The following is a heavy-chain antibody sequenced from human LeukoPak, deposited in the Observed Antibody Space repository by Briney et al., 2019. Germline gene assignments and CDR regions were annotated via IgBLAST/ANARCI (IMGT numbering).Heavy chain of an antibody. Sequence: ASVKVSCKVSGYTLTELSMHWVRQAPGKGLEWMGGFDPEDGETIYAQKFQGRVTMTEDTSTDTAYMELSSLRSEDTAVYHCATLGTNYYGTGSYYWFEPWGQGTLVTVSS. CDR3: ATLGTNYYGTGSYYWFEP. D-gene: IGHD3-10*01. V-gene: IGHV1-24*01. CDR1: GYTLTELS. CDR2: FDPEDGET. J-gene: IGHJ5*02.